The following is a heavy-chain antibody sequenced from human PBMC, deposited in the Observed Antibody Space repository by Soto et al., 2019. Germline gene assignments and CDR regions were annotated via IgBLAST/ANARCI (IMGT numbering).Heavy chain of an antibody. Sequence: SETLSLTCTVSGGSISSSNNYWDWIRQPPGKGLEWIGSMFYSGSTYYNPSLTSRVTISVDTSKNQFSLKLSSVTAADTAIYYCARRDCSSGSCFFDNWGQGPLVT. J-gene: IGHJ4*02. CDR3: ARRDCSSGSCFFDN. V-gene: IGHV4-39*01. D-gene: IGHD2-15*01. CDR1: GGSISSSNNY. CDR2: MFYSGST.